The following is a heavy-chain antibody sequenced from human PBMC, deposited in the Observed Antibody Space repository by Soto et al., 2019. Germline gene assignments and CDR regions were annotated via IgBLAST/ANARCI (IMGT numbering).Heavy chain of an antibody. V-gene: IGHV3-23*01. CDR2: ISGSGGST. CDR3: AKAGPDYCGSGSPGFDP. J-gene: IGHJ5*02. Sequence: GGSLRLSCAASGFTFSSYAMSWVRQAPGKGLEWVSAISGSGGSTYYADSVKGRFTISRDNSKNTLYLQMNSLRAEDTAVYYCAKAGPDYCGSGSPGFDPWGQGTLVTVSS. CDR1: GFTFSSYA. D-gene: IGHD3-10*01.